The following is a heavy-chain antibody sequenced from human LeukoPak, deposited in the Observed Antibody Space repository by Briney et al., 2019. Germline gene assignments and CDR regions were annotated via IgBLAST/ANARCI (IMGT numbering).Heavy chain of an antibody. CDR2: FYPGDSDT. D-gene: IGHD3-22*01. Sequence: GESLKISCKGSGYSFTSYWIGWLRQMPGKGLEWMGIFYPGDSDTRYSPSFQGQVIISADKSISTAYLQWSSLKASDTAMYYCARQEKRNYYDSSGYWVDAFDIWGQGTMVTVSS. V-gene: IGHV5-51*01. CDR1: GYSFTSYW. CDR3: ARQEKRNYYDSSGYWVDAFDI. J-gene: IGHJ3*02.